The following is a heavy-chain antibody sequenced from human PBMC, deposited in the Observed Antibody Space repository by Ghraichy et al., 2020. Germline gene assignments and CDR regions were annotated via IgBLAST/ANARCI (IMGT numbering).Heavy chain of an antibody. CDR1: GFTFSSYG. J-gene: IGHJ4*02. CDR3: AKEYCSGSCPEDYYDH. Sequence: GGSLRLSCEASGFTFSSYGIHWVRQAPGKGLEWVAVISYDGRTIYYADSVKGRFTISRDNSKNTLYLQMNSLRAEDTAVYYCAKEYCSGSCPEDYYDHWGQGTLLTVSS. D-gene: IGHD2-15*01. V-gene: IGHV3-30*18. CDR2: ISYDGRTI.